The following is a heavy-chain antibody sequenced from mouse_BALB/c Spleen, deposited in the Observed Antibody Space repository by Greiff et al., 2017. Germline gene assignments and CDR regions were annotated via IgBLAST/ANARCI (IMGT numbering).Heavy chain of an antibody. V-gene: IGHV3-2*02. CDR1: GYSITSDYV. J-gene: IGHJ2*01. D-gene: IGHD1-2*01. CDR2: ISYSGST. CDR3: ARATIPEFITTATRKYGLDY. Sequence: EVQGVESGPGLVKPSQSLSLTCTVTGYSITSDYVWYWIRQSPGNILEWMGYISYSGSTSYNPSLKSRISITRDTSKNQFFLQLNSVTTEDTATYYCARATIPEFITTATRKYGLDYWGQGTTLTVSS.